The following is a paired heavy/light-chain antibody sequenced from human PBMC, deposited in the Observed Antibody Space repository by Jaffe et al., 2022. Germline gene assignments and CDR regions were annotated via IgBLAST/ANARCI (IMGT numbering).Light chain of an antibody. CDR1: QVISNY. CDR2: AAS. CDR3: QKYDNAPLT. J-gene: IGKJ4*01. Sequence: DIQMTQSPSSLSASVGDRVTITCRSSQVISNYLAWYQQKPGKVPQLLIYAASTLQSGVPSRFSGSGSGTDFTLTISSLQPEDVATYYCQKYDNAPLTFGGGTKVEI. V-gene: IGKV1-27*01.
Heavy chain of an antibody. CDR3: VRKPMAKVPDY. Sequence: QVQLVQSGAEVKKPGASVKVSCKASGYTFASYGISWVRQAPGQGLEWMGWISANNGNTHYAQNFQDRVTLTTDTSTSTAYIDLRSLRSDDTAVYYCVRKPMAKVPDYWGQGTLVTVSS. J-gene: IGHJ4*02. CDR2: ISANNGNT. CDR1: GYTFASYG. V-gene: IGHV1-18*01.